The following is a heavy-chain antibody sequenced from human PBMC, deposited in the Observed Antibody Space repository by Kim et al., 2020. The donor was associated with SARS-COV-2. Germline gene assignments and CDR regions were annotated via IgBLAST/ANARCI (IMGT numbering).Heavy chain of an antibody. CDR1: GGSISSYY. V-gene: IGHV4-59*01. D-gene: IGHD3-22*01. CDR2: IYYSGST. Sequence: SETLSLTCTVSGGSISSYYWSWIRQPPGKGLEWIGYIYYSGSTNYNPSLKSRVTISVDTSKNQFSLKLSSVTAADTAVYYCASYVGSSGYFRFDYWGQGTLVTVSS. CDR3: ASYVGSSGYFRFDY. J-gene: IGHJ4*02.